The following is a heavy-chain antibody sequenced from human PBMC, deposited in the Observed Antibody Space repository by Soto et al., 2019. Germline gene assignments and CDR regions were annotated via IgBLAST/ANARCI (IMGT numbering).Heavy chain of an antibody. D-gene: IGHD4-17*01. V-gene: IGHV3-13*01. J-gene: IGHJ4*02. CDR2: IGTACDT. CDR3: ARSRLGDYPPPPLDY. Sequence: GGSLRLSCAASGFTFSSYDMHWVRQATGKGLEWVSAIGTACDTYYPGSVKGRFTISRENAKNSLYLKMNSLRADDTAVYYCARSRLGDYPPPPLDYWGQGTLVTVSS. CDR1: GFTFSSYD.